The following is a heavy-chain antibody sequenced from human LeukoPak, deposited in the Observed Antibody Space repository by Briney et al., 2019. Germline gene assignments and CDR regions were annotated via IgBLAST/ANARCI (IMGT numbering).Heavy chain of an antibody. CDR3: ARDSVDGPFVISLDL. J-gene: IGHJ1*01. Sequence: GGSLRLSCAASGFTFSSYEMNWVRQAPGKGLEWVSHISRDGNAESTVDAPRGRFATSRDNAKNTVFLLINSLRVEDTAVYYCARDSVDGPFVISLDLWGQGALVTVSS. CDR2: ISRDGNAE. CDR1: GFTFSSYE. V-gene: IGHV3-48*03. D-gene: IGHD3-10*01.